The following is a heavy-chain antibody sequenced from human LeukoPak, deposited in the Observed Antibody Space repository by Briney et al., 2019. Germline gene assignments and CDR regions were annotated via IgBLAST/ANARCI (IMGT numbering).Heavy chain of an antibody. D-gene: IGHD3-22*01. V-gene: IGHV3-30*01. CDR3: ARGPADYYDSSGYSDY. J-gene: IGHJ4*02. CDR2: ISYDGSTK. Sequence: GRSLRLSCAASGFTFSSYTIHWVRQAPGKGLEWVAVISYDGSTKYYADSVKGRFTISRDNSKNTLYLQMNSLRPEDTAVYYCARGPADYYDSSGYSDYWGQGTLVTVSS. CDR1: GFTFSSYT.